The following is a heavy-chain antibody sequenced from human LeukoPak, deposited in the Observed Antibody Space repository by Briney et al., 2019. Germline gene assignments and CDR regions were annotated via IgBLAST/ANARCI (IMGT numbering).Heavy chain of an antibody. D-gene: IGHD2-2*01. CDR3: ARSGYCSSTSCYEGNFDY. V-gene: IGHV3-48*03. CDR1: GFTFSSYE. CDR2: ISSSGSTI. Sequence: GGSLRLSCAASGFTFSSYEMNWVRQAPGKGLEWVSYISSSGSTIYYADSVKGRFTISRDNAKNSLHLQMNSLRAEDTAVYYCARSGYCSSTSCYEGNFDYWGQGTLVTVSS. J-gene: IGHJ4*02.